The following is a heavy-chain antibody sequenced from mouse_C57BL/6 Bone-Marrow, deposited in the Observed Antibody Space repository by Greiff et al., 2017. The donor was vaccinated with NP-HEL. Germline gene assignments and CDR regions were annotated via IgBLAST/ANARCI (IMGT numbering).Heavy chain of an antibody. CDR1: GYTFTSYW. CDR2: IHPSVSDT. Sequence: QVQLQQPGAELVKPGASVKVSCKASGYTFTSYWMHWVKQRPGQGLEWIGRIHPSVSDTNYNQKFKGKATLTVDKSSSTAYMQLSSLTSEDSAVYYCAIGGGLWLRRPLFAYWGQGTLVTVSA. CDR3: AIGGGLWLRRPLFAY. J-gene: IGHJ3*01. V-gene: IGHV1-74*01. D-gene: IGHD2-2*01.